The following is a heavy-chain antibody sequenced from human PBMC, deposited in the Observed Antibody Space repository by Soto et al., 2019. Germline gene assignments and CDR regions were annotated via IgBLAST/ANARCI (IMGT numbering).Heavy chain of an antibody. CDR3: TKYRRTDAEGYSFDY. CDR1: GGSISGSY. D-gene: IGHD2-15*01. Sequence: KPSETLSLTCTVSGGSISGSYGSWIRQTPGKVLEWVGYIHYSGSTNYNPSRKSRVTISVDSAKNQFSLQLSSVTAADTAVYFCTKYRRTDAEGYSFDYWGQGALVTVSS. J-gene: IGHJ4*02. V-gene: IGHV4-59*01. CDR2: IHYSGST.